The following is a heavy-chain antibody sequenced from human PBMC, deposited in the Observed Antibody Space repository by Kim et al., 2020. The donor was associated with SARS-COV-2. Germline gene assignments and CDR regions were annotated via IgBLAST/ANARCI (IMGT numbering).Heavy chain of an antibody. J-gene: IGHJ4*02. CDR1: GFTFSSYG. D-gene: IGHD5-18*01. CDR3: AKDGYTASYYFDY. V-gene: IGHV3-30*18. CDR2: ISYDRSNK. Sequence: GGSLRLSCAASGFTFSSYGMHWVRQAPGKGLEWVAVISYDRSNKYYADSVKGRFTISRDNSKNTLYLQMNSLRAEDTAVYYCAKDGYTASYYFDYWGQGTLVTVSS.